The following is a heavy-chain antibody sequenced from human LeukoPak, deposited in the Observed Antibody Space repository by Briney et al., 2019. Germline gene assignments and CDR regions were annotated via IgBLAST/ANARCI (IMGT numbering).Heavy chain of an antibody. CDR2: IYYSGST. J-gene: IGHJ4*02. D-gene: IGHD2-15*01. CDR1: GGSISSYY. Sequence: SETLSLTCTVSGGSISSYYWSWIRQPPGKGLEWIGYIYYSGSTNYSPSLKSRVTISVDTSKNQFSLKLSSVTAADTAVYYCARTYCSGGSCHFDYWGQGTLVTVSS. CDR3: ARTYCSGGSCHFDY. V-gene: IGHV4-59*08.